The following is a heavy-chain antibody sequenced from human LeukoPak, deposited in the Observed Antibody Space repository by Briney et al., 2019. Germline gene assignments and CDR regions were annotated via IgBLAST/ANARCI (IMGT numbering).Heavy chain of an antibody. D-gene: IGHD3-10*01. CDR2: IVVGSGNT. CDR1: GFTFTSSA. J-gene: IGHJ3*02. CDR3: AADLHYYGSGSYYGDAFDI. Sequence: SVKVSCKASGFTFTSSAMQWVRQARGQRLEWIGWIVVGSGNTNYAQKFQERVTITRDMSTSTAYMELSSLRSEDTAVYYCAADLHYYGSGSYYGDAFDIRGQGTMVTVSS. V-gene: IGHV1-58*02.